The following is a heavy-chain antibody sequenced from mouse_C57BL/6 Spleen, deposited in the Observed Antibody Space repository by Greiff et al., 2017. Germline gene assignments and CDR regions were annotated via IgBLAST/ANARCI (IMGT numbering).Heavy chain of an antibody. D-gene: IGHD2-1*01. J-gene: IGHJ4*01. CDR3: ARKGIYYGNYYYAMDY. CDR2: ISSGSSTI. V-gene: IGHV5-17*01. Sequence: EVQRVESGGGLVKPGGSLKLSCAASGFTFRDYGMHWVRQAPEKGLEWVAYISSGSSTIYYADTVKGRFTISRDNAKNTLFLQMTSLRSEDTAMYYCARKGIYYGNYYYAMDYWGQGTSVTVSS. CDR1: GFTFRDYG.